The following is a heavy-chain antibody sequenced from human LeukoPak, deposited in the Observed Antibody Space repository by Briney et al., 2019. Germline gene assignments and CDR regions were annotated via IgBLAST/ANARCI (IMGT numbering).Heavy chain of an antibody. CDR1: GGSVSSGSYY. CDR2: IYYSGST. Sequence: SETLSLTCTVSGGSVSSGSYYWSWIRQPPGKGLEWIGYIYYSGSTNYNPSLKSRVTISVDTSKNQFSLKRSSVTAADTAVYYCARGEQLTDAFDILGQGTMVTVSS. J-gene: IGHJ3*02. D-gene: IGHD6-13*01. CDR3: ARGEQLTDAFDI. V-gene: IGHV4-61*01.